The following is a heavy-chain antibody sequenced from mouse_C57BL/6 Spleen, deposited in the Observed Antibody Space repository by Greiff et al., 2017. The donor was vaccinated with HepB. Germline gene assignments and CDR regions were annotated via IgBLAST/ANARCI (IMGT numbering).Heavy chain of an antibody. Sequence: EVKLVESGGGLVKPGGSLKLSCAASGFTFSSYAMSWVRQTPEKRLEWVATISDGGSYTYYPDNVKGRFTISRDNAKNNLYLQMSHLKSEDTAMYYCARVNDYDLYYFDYWGQGTTLTVSS. CDR3: ARVNDYDLYYFDY. CDR1: GFTFSSYA. J-gene: IGHJ2*01. D-gene: IGHD2-4*01. CDR2: ISDGGSYT. V-gene: IGHV5-4*03.